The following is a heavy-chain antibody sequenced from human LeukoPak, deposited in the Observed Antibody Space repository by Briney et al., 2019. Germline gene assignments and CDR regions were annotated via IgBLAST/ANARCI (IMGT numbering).Heavy chain of an antibody. CDR1: GYTFTSYD. CDR3: ARAFSGGWSTYGGY. D-gene: IGHD6-19*01. V-gene: IGHV1-8*01. J-gene: IGHJ4*02. CDR2: MNPNSGNT. Sequence: ASVKVSCRASGYTFTSYDINWVRQAAGQGPEWMGWMNPNSGNTGYAQKFQGRVTMTRNTSITTAYMELSSLTSEDTAAYYCARAFSGGWSTYGGYWGQGTLVTVSS.